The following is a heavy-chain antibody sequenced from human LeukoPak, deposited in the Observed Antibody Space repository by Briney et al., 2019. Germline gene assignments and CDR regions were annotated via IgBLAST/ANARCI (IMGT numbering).Heavy chain of an antibody. V-gene: IGHV1-8*01. CDR3: ARVRPKRLGYCSSTSCYGYYFDY. D-gene: IGHD2-2*01. Sequence: ASVKVSCKASGYTFTSYDINWVRQATGQGLEWMGWMNPNSGNTGYAQKFQGRVTMTRNTSISTAYMELSSLRSEDTAVYYCARVRPKRLGYCSSTSCYGYYFDYWGQGTLVTVSS. J-gene: IGHJ4*02. CDR2: MNPNSGNT. CDR1: GYTFTSYD.